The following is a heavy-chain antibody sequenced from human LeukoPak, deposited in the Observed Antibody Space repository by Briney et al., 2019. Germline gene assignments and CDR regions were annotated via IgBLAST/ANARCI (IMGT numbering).Heavy chain of an antibody. J-gene: IGHJ4*01. V-gene: IGHV3-21*01. CDR1: GFTFSSYS. CDR2: ITSSSSYI. Sequence: PGGSLRLSCAASGFTFSSYSMNWVCQAPGKGLEWVSSITSSSSYIYYADSVKGRFTISRDNAENSLYLQMNSLRAEDTAVYYCARGGSGSFYTLFDYWGHGTLVTVSS. CDR3: ARGGSGSFYTLFDY. D-gene: IGHD3-10*01.